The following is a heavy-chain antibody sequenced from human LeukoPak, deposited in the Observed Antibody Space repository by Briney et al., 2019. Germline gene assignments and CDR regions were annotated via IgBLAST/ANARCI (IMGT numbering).Heavy chain of an antibody. J-gene: IGHJ4*02. D-gene: IGHD1-14*01. CDR3: ARHLRTSTYRDLDY. CDR1: GYSFGNNW. V-gene: IGHV5-51*01. Sequence: GESLKISCQASGYSFGNNWIGWVRQRPGKGLQWMGIINPHDSTTKYSPSFQGQVTISIDKSINTAYLQWSSLTASDTAIYYCARHLRTSTYRDLDYWAREPWSPSPQ. CDR2: INPHDSTT.